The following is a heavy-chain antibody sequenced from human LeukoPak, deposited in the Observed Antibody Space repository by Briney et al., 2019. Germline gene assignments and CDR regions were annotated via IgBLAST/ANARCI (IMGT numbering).Heavy chain of an antibody. CDR3: ASSGWLYYFDY. CDR2: ISGSGGGT. Sequence: GGSLRLSCAASGFTFSSQAMSWVRQAPGKGLEWVSSISGSGGGTYYADSVKGRFTISRDNSMNALYLQMNSLRAEDTAVYYCASSGWLYYFDYWGQGTLVTVSS. D-gene: IGHD6-19*01. J-gene: IGHJ4*02. CDR1: GFTFSSQA. V-gene: IGHV3-23*01.